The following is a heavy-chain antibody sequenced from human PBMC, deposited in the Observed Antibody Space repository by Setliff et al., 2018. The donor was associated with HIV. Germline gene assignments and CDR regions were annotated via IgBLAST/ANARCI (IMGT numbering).Heavy chain of an antibody. V-gene: IGHV4-39*07. J-gene: IGHJ6*03. CDR1: GGSISSSNYY. D-gene: IGHD2-2*01. CDR3: ARGRRSTSSYYYYYYMDV. Sequence: SETLSLTCSVSGGSISSSNYYWGWIRQPPGKRLEWIGSIYHSGSTYYNPSLKSRVTISVDTSKNYFSLKLTSVTAADTAVYYCARGRRSTSSYYYYYYMDVWGKGTTVTVSS. CDR2: IYHSGST.